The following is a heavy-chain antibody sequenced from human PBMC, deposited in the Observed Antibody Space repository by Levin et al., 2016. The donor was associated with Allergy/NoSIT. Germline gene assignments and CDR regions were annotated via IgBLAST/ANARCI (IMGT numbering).Heavy chain of an antibody. V-gene: IGHV3-23*01. D-gene: IGHD3-10*01. CDR2: ISGIGGST. CDR3: AKDRDYYAPPDWLDP. J-gene: IGHJ5*02. CDR1: GFPFKSYA. Sequence: GESLKISCAASGFPFKSYAMTWVRQTPRKGLEWVASISGIGGSTFYAPSVRGRFTASRDDSKNMVYLHMNNLRVEDAGVYYCAKDRDYYAPPDWLDPWGQGTLVSVSS.